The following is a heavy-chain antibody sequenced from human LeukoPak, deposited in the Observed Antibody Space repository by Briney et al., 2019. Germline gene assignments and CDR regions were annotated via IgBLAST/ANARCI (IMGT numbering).Heavy chain of an antibody. J-gene: IGHJ4*02. CDR3: ARGKHYYYGSGSYDY. Sequence: PSETLSLTCAVYGGSFSGYYWSWIRQPPGKGLEWIGEINHSGSTNYNPSLKSRVTISVDTSKNQFSLKLSSVTAADTAVYYYARGKHYYYGSGSYDYWGQGTLVTVSS. CDR2: INHSGST. CDR1: GGSFSGYY. D-gene: IGHD3-10*01. V-gene: IGHV4-34*01.